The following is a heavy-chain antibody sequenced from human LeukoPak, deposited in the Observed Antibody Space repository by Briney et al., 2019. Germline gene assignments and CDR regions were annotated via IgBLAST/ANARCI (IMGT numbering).Heavy chain of an antibody. CDR2: VYYSGST. D-gene: IGHD6-13*01. J-gene: IGHJ4*02. Sequence: SETLSLTCTVSGASISSYYWSWIRQPPGKGLEWIGYVYYSGSTHYNPSLKSRVTISVDTSKNQFSLRLSSMTAADTAVYYCASGPYPAAGTDHQFDYWGQGTLVTVSS. CDR1: GASISSYY. CDR3: ASGPYPAAGTDHQFDY. V-gene: IGHV4-59*01.